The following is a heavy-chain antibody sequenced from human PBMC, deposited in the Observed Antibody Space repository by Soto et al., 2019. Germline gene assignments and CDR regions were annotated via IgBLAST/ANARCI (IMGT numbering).Heavy chain of an antibody. Sequence: GESLKISCKGSGYSFTSYWIGWVRQMPGKGLEWMGIIYPGDSDTRYSPSFQGQVTISADKSISTAYLQWSSLKASDTAMYYCARTKYYYDSSGMRPYNWFDPWGQGTLVTVSS. D-gene: IGHD3-22*01. J-gene: IGHJ5*02. CDR3: ARTKYYYDSSGMRPYNWFDP. V-gene: IGHV5-51*01. CDR2: IYPGDSDT. CDR1: GYSFTSYW.